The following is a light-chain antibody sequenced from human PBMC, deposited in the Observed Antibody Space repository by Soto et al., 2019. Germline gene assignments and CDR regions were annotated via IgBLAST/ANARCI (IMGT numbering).Light chain of an antibody. CDR3: SSYTTTNTWV. J-gene: IGLJ3*02. Sequence: QSALAQPASLSGSPGQSITISCTGTSSDVGGSKFVSWYQQHTGKAPRLVIYEVSSRPAGVSDRFSGSKSGNTASLTISGLQAEDEADYYCSSYTTTNTWVFGGGTKLTVL. CDR1: SSDVGGSKF. V-gene: IGLV2-14*01. CDR2: EVS.